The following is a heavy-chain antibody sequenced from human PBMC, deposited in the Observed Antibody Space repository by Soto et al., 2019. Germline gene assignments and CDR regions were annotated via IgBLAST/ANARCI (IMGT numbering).Heavy chain of an antibody. J-gene: IGHJ4*02. V-gene: IGHV5-51*01. Sequence: GESLKISCKASGYSFSSYWIGWVRQLPGKGLEWMGIIYPSGSDTRYSPSFRGQVIISADRSISTAYLQWSSLKASDTGTYYCARRVGSSWRYFDSWGQGTLVTVSS. CDR3: ARRVGSSWRYFDS. CDR1: GYSFSSYW. CDR2: IYPSGSDT. D-gene: IGHD6-13*01.